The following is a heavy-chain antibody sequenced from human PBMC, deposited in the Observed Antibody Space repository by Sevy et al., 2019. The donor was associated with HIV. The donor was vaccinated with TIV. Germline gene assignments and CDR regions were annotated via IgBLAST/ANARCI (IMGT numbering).Heavy chain of an antibody. D-gene: IGHD4-17*01. CDR1: GFLFSRYE. V-gene: IGHV3-48*03. CDR2: ITNSGSSM. CDR3: ARDLPPSATTVAHFDY. Sequence: GGSLLSCAASGFLFSRYEMNWVRQAPGKGLEWVSYITNSGSSMSYSDSVRGRFTISRDNAKNSLFLQMNSLRAEDTAIYYCARDLPPSATTVAHFDYWGQGTLVTVSS. J-gene: IGHJ4*02.